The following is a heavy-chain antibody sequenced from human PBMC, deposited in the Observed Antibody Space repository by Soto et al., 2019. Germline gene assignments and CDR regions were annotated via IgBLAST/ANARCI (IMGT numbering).Heavy chain of an antibody. CDR2: IWYDGSNK. CDR1: GFTFSSYG. D-gene: IGHD6-19*01. Sequence: SLRLSCSASGFTFSSYGMHWVRQAPGKGLEWVAVIWYDGSNKYYADSVKGRFTISRDNSKNTLYLQMNSLRAEDTAVYYCARVSGWYGFDYWGQGTLVTVSS. J-gene: IGHJ4*02. CDR3: ARVSGWYGFDY. V-gene: IGHV3-33*01.